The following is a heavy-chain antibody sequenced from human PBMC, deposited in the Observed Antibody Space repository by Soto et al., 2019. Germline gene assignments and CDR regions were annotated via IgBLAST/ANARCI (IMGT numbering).Heavy chain of an antibody. V-gene: IGHV3-23*01. CDR1: GFTFSSYA. CDR3: AKDSLSSSTWHLYHFDH. J-gene: IGHJ4*02. Sequence: EVQLLESGGGLVQPGGSLRLSCAASGFTFSSYAMSWVRQPPGQGLQWVSTIAGNDAVADFAESVRGRFTISRDNSKNTLYLQMDSLRGEDTAIYYCAKDSLSSSTWHLYHFDHWGQGTLVTVSS. CDR2: IAGNDAVA. D-gene: IGHD2-2*01.